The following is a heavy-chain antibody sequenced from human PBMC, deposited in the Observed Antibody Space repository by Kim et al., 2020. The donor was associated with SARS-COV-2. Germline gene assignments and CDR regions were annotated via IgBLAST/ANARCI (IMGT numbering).Heavy chain of an antibody. V-gene: IGHV4-4*07. CDR3: ARVSGQLVRTNYFDY. D-gene: IGHD6-6*01. Sequence: SETLSLTCTVSGGSISSYYWSWIRQPAGKGLEWIGRIYTSGSTNYNPSLKSRVTMSVDTSKNQFSLKLSSVTAADTAVYYCARVSGQLVRTNYFDYWGQGTLVTVSS. CDR2: IYTSGST. J-gene: IGHJ4*02. CDR1: GGSISSYY.